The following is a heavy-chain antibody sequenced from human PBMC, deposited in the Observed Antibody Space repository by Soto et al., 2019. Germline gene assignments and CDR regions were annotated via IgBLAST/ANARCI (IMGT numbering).Heavy chain of an antibody. V-gene: IGHV3-15*01. J-gene: IGHJ4*02. D-gene: IGHD6-25*01. Sequence: VQLVESGGGLVMPGESLRLSCAASGFTFSNAWMSWVRQAPGKGLEWVGRIKSKNDGGTTDYAAPVKGRFTISRDDSKNTLYLQMNSLKTEDTAVYYCTTGSGWGQGTLVIVSS. CDR3: TTGSG. CDR2: IKSKNDGGTT. CDR1: GFTFSNAW.